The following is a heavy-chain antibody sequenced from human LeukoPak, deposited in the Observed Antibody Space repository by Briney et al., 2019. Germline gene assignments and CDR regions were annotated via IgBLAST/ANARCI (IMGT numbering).Heavy chain of an antibody. CDR3: VRDSRPGGAMGLYHNFDF. CDR2: IKEDGSEE. D-gene: IGHD3-16*01. Sequence: GGSLRLSCAAPGFKFSDFWMTWVRQTPGKGPEWVANIKEDGSEEYHVDSVKGRFTISRDNTKSSLFLQMNSLRGDDTAVYYCVRDSRPGGAMGLYHNFDFWGQGTLVTVSS. CDR1: GFKFSDFW. V-gene: IGHV3-7*01. J-gene: IGHJ4*02.